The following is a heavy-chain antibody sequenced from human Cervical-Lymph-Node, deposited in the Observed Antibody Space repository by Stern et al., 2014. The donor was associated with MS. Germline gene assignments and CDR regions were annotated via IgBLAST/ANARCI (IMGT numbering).Heavy chain of an antibody. Sequence: QVQLQESGPGLVRPSGTLSLTCGVSGDSISGSPDWGRWVRQAPGKGLEGIGEVHHRGTPNSKPFLTRPVPMSVETANKQFILQLTSVTAADTAVYYCARVKWYFDLWGRGTLVTVSS. CDR3: ARVKWYFDL. J-gene: IGHJ2*01. D-gene: IGHD2-21*01. V-gene: IGHV4/OR15-8*03. CDR1: GDSISGSPDW. CDR2: VHHRGTP.